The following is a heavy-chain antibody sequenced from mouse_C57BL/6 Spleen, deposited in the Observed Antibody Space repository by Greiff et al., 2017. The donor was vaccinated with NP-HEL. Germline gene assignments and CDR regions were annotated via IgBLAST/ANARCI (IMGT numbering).Heavy chain of an antibody. J-gene: IGHJ4*01. D-gene: IGHD3-2*02. Sequence: QVQLQQSDAELVKPGASVKISCKVSGYTFTDPTIHWMKQRPEQGLEWIGYIYPRAGSTKYNEKFKGQATLTADKSSSTAYMQLNSLTSEDSAVYFCARGDSSGYDAMDYWGQGTSVTVSS. CDR1: GYTFTDPT. CDR2: IYPRAGST. CDR3: ARGDSSGYDAMDY. V-gene: IGHV1-78*01.